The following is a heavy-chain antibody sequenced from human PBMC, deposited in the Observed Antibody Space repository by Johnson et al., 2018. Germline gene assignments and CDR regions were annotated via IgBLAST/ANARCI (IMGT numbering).Heavy chain of an antibody. J-gene: IGHJ3*02. V-gene: IGHV3-30*03. CDR3: ARGVVVVTDDAFDI. CDR2: ISYDGSNK. D-gene: IGHD2-21*02. Sequence: QLVRQAPCTGLELVAVISYDGSNKYYADSVKGRFTISRDNSKNTLYLQMNSLRAEDTAVYYCARGVVVVTDDAFDIWGQGTMVTVSS.